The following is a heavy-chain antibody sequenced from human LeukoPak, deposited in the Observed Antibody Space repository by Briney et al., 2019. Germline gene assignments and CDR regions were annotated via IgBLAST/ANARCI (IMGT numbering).Heavy chain of an antibody. CDR2: MNPNSGNT. Sequence: GASVRASCKAFGYPFTSYKINGVGQATGQGLEWMGWMNPNSGNTGYAQKFQGRVTMTRNTSISTAYMELSSLRSEDTAVYYCARGANGGYDFDYWGQGTLVTVSS. CDR1: GYPFTSYK. D-gene: IGHD5-12*01. J-gene: IGHJ4*02. V-gene: IGHV1-8*01. CDR3: ARGANGGYDFDY.